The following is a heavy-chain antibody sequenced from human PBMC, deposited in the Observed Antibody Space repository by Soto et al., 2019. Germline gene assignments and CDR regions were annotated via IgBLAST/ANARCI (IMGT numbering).Heavy chain of an antibody. CDR2: IYYSGST. CDR3: ARREYDFWSGPTCNWFDP. V-gene: IGHV4-39*01. J-gene: IGHJ5*02. D-gene: IGHD3-3*01. CDR1: GGSISSSSYY. Sequence: PSETLSLTCTVSGGSISSSSYYWGWIRQPPGKGLERIGSIYYSGSTYYNPSLKSRVTISVDTSKNQFSLKLSSVTAADTAVYYCARREYDFWSGPTCNWFDPWGQGTLVTVSS.